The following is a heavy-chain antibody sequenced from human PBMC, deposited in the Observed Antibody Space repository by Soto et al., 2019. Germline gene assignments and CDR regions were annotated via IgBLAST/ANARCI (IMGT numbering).Heavy chain of an antibody. D-gene: IGHD2-15*01. V-gene: IGHV4-30-4*01. CDR2: LYYSGST. CDR1: GSSINSGDYY. Sequence: PSVTLSLTCTVSGSSINSGDYYWSWIRQPPGSHLKRIGYLYYSGSTYYNPSRKCRVTISSDTSQNRISLKLSSVTAAGSSLYYCARDKRVATYGMNVWRQGTTVTVSS. CDR3: ARDKRVATYGMNV. J-gene: IGHJ6*02.